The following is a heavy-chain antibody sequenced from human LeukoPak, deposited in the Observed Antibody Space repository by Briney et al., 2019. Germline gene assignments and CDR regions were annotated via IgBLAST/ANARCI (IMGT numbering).Heavy chain of an antibody. Sequence: PSGTLSLTCAVSGGSISSSNWWSWVRQPPGKGLEWIGEIYHSGSTNYNPSLKSRVTISVDKSKNQFSLKLTSVTAADTAVYYCASVRGYSSGWYASGFDPWGQGTLVTVSS. J-gene: IGHJ5*02. CDR2: IYHSGST. CDR1: GGSISSSNW. D-gene: IGHD6-19*01. V-gene: IGHV4-4*02. CDR3: ASVRGYSSGWYASGFDP.